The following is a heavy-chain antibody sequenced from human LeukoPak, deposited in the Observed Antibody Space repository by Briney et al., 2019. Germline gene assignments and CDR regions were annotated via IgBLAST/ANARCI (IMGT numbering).Heavy chain of an antibody. CDR3: ARGATYYYGSLDY. Sequence: GGSLRLSCAASGFTFSSYGMHWVRQAPGKGLEWVSSISSSSSYIYYADSVKGRFTISRDNAKNSLYLQMNSLRAEDTAVYYCARGATYYYGSLDYWGQGTLVTVSS. CDR2: ISSSSSYI. D-gene: IGHD3-10*01. V-gene: IGHV3-21*01. CDR1: GFTFSSYG. J-gene: IGHJ4*02.